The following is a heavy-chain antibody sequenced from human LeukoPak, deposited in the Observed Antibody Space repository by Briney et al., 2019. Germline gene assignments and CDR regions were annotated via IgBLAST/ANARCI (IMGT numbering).Heavy chain of an antibody. CDR3: ARGLHPIAVAAKARYYFQH. Sequence: GASVKVSCKASGYTFTGYYMHWVRQAPGQGLEWMGWINPNSGGTNYAQKFQGRVTMTRDTSISTAYMELSRLRSDDTAVYYCARGLHPIAVAAKARYYFQHWGQGTLVTVSS. V-gene: IGHV1-2*02. J-gene: IGHJ1*01. CDR1: GYTFTGYY. CDR2: INPNSGGT. D-gene: IGHD6-19*01.